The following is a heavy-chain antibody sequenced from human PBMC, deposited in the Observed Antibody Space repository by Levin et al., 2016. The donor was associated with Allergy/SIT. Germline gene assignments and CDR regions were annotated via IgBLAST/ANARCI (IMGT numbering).Heavy chain of an antibody. J-gene: IGHJ3*01. Sequence: ASVKVSCKASGYTFTNHDINWVRQVTGQGLEWMGWMSPNSGNSGYAHKFQGRVTLTTNTSINTVYLELSSLTSDDTAVYYCTRGARFRLWEHDAFDVWGQGTMVTVSS. CDR3: TRGARFRLWEHDAFDV. CDR1: GYTFTNHD. D-gene: IGHD1-26*01. V-gene: IGHV1-8*01. CDR2: MSPNSGNS.